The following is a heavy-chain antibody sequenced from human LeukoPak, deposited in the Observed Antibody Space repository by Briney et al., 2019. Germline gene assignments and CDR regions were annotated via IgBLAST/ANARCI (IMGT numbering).Heavy chain of an antibody. CDR3: ARTCSSTSCYTYYYYYGTDV. CDR1: GYTFTSHD. D-gene: IGHD2-2*02. J-gene: IGHJ6*02. V-gene: IGHV1-8*01. Sequence: GASVKVSCKASGYTFTSHDINWVRQATGQGLEWMGWVNPNSGNTGYAQKFQGRVTMTRNTSISTAYMELSSLRSEDTAVYYCARTCSSTSCYTYYYYYGTDVWGQGTTVTVSS. CDR2: VNPNSGNT.